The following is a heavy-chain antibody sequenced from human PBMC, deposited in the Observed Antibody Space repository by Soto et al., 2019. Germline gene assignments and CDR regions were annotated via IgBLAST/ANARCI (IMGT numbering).Heavy chain of an antibody. J-gene: IGHJ4*02. CDR3: ARLGAAPVGYYFDY. D-gene: IGHD6-13*01. CDR2: IHPGDSDT. V-gene: IGHV5-51*01. CDR1: GYSFTSYW. Sequence: GESLKISCEASGYSFTSYWIGWVRQMPGKGLEWMGIIHPGDSDTKYSPSFQGQVTISVDKSITTAYLQWSSLKASDTAMYYCARLGAAPVGYYFDYWGQGTLVTVSS.